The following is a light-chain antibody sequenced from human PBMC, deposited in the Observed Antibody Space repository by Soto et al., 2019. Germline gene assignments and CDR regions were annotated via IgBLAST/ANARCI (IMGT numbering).Light chain of an antibody. CDR3: SSYSTSDFYL. V-gene: IGLV2-14*01. J-gene: IGLJ1*01. Sequence: QSVLTQPASVSGSPGQSLTISCTGTTSDIAFYDYVSWYQQYPRKAPKLLIYGVTIRPSGISNRFAGSKSGSTASLTISGLRDEDEADYYCSSYSTSDFYLFGSGTKVTVL. CDR2: GVT. CDR1: TSDIAFYDY.